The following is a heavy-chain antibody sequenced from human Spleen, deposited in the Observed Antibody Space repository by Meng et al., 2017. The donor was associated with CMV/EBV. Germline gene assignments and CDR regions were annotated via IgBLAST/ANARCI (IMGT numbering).Heavy chain of an antibody. CDR2: FIPIVGIP. V-gene: IGHV1-69*10. Sequence: KVSCKGSGGTFISCVINWVRQAPGQGLEWMGGFIPIVGIPNYAQKFQDRVTITADKSTDTTYMQLRSLRSEDTAVYYCARGGDYFDYWGQGTLVTVSS. D-gene: IGHD6-25*01. J-gene: IGHJ4*02. CDR3: ARGGDYFDY. CDR1: GGTFISCV.